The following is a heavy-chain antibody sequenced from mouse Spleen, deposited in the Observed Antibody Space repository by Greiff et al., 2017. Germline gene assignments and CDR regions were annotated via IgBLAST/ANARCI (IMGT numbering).Heavy chain of an antibody. V-gene: IGHV5-6-2*01. Sequence: EVKVEESGGGLVKPGGSLKLSCAASGFTFSSYAMSWVRQTPEKRLEWVAAINSNGGSTYYPDTVKDRFTISRDNAKNTLYLQMSSLRSEDTALYYCARHDYYGNLYAMDYWGQGTSVTVSS. CDR3: ARHDYYGNLYAMDY. J-gene: IGHJ4*01. CDR1: GFTFSSYA. D-gene: IGHD2-1*01. CDR2: INSNGGST.